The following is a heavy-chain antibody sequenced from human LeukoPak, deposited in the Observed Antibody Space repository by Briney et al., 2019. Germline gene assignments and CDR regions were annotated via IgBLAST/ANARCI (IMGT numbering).Heavy chain of an antibody. Sequence: GGSLRLSCAASGFTFSDYYMSWIRQAPGKGLEWVSYISSSGSTIYYADSVKGRFTISRDNAKNSLYLQMSSLRAEDTAVYYCARGDIDYVWGSYHPFDYWGQGTLVTVSS. CDR2: ISSSGSTI. D-gene: IGHD3-16*02. V-gene: IGHV3-11*01. CDR3: ARGDIDYVWGSYHPFDY. J-gene: IGHJ4*02. CDR1: GFTFSDYY.